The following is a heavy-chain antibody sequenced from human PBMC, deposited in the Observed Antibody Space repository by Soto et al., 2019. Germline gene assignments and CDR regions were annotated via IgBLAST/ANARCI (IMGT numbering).Heavy chain of an antibody. J-gene: IGHJ4*02. CDR3: ARDVGYNWNLIDY. Sequence: QVQLVQSGAEVKKPGASVKVSCTAPGYTFTSYAIHWVRQAPGQRLEWMGWVNAGNGNTKYTLKLQGRVTITRDTSASTAYMELSSLRSEDTAVYYCARDVGYNWNLIDYWGQGTLVTVSS. D-gene: IGHD1-20*01. CDR1: GYTFTSYA. V-gene: IGHV1-3*01. CDR2: VNAGNGNT.